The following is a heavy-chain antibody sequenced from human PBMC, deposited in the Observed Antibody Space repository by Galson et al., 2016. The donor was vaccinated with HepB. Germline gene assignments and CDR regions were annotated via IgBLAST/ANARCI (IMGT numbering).Heavy chain of an antibody. Sequence: SVKVSCKASGYIFSDYAITWVRQAPGQGLEWMGWISAYNGNTNYAQRLQGRVTMTTDTSASTAYMELKSLRSDDTAVFYCARLGTDLAPAPGDFWGQGTLVTVSS. CDR3: ARLGTDLAPAPGDF. J-gene: IGHJ4*02. CDR1: GYIFSDYA. V-gene: IGHV1-18*01. D-gene: IGHD2-2*01. CDR2: ISAYNGNT.